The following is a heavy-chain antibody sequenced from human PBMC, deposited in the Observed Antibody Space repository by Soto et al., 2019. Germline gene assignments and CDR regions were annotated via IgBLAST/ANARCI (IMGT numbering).Heavy chain of an antibody. CDR2: ISAYNGNT. CDR3: ARVDNWNDGYYYYYMEV. J-gene: IGHJ6*03. CDR1: CYTFTSYG. Sequence: ASVKVSCKASCYTFTSYGISLFRHAPGRWLEWIGWISAYNGNTNYAQKLQGRVTMTTDTSTSTAYMELRSLRSDDTAVYYCARVDNWNDGYYYYYMEVWGKGTTVTVSS. V-gene: IGHV1-18*01. D-gene: IGHD1-20*01.